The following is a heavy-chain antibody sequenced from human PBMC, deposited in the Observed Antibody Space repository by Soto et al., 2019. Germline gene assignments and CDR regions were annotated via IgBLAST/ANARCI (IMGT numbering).Heavy chain of an antibody. Sequence: EVQLVESGGGLIQPGGSLRLSCTTSGFTVSSSHMTWVRQAPGKGLEWVSVIYSGGSSYYAVSVQGRFTISRDNSKNTGYLQMNSLRAEDTAMYYGARLDPYESESYSFRYNRFDPWGQGTQVTVSS. D-gene: IGHD3-10*01. J-gene: IGHJ5*02. CDR3: ARLDPYESESYSFRYNRFDP. V-gene: IGHV3-53*01. CDR2: IYSGGSS. CDR1: GFTVSSSH.